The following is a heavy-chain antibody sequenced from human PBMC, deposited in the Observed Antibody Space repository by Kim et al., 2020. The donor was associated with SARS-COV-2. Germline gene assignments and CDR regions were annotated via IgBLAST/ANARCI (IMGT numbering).Heavy chain of an antibody. Sequence: KSRVPISVDTAKNQFSLKLSSVTAADTAVYYCARVVKGDDSSGYFPYFDYWGQGTLVTVSS. V-gene: IGHV4-39*07. J-gene: IGHJ4*02. CDR3: ARVVKGDDSSGYFPYFDY. D-gene: IGHD3-22*01.